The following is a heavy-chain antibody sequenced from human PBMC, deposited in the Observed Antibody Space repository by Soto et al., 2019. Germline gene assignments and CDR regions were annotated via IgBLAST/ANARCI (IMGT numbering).Heavy chain of an antibody. J-gene: IGHJ5*02. CDR2: IYYSGST. Sequence: PSETLSLTCTVSGGSISSYYWSWIRQPPGKGLEWIGYIYYSGSTNYNPSLKSRVTISVDTSKNQFSLKLSSVTAADTAVYYCARSGTIFGVVTNNWFDPWGQGTLVTVSS. D-gene: IGHD3-3*01. CDR3: ARSGTIFGVVTNNWFDP. V-gene: IGHV4-59*01. CDR1: GGSISSYY.